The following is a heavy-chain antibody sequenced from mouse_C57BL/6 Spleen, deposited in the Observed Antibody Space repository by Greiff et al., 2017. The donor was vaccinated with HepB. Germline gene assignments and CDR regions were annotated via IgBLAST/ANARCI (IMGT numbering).Heavy chain of an antibody. V-gene: IGHV14-4*01. D-gene: IGHD1-1*01. CDR2: IDPENGDT. CDR1: GFNIKDDY. Sequence: VQLQHSGAELVRPGASVKLSCTASGFNIKDDYMHWVKQRPEQGLEWIGWIDPENGDTEYASKFQGKATITADTSSNTAYLQLSSLTSEDTAVYYCTTGGSSYEDDYWGQGTTLTVSS. J-gene: IGHJ2*01. CDR3: TTGGSSYEDDY.